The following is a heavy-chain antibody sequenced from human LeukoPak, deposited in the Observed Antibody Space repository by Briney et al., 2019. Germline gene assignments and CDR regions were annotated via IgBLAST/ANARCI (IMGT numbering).Heavy chain of an antibody. J-gene: IGHJ2*01. CDR1: VGSFSGYY. CDR2: INHSGST. V-gene: IGHV4-34*01. Sequence: SETLSLTCAVYVGSFSGYYWSWIRQPPGKGLEWVGEINHSGSTNYNPSLKSRVTISVVTSKNQFSLKLSSVTAADTAVYYCAREREGYFDLWGRGNLVTVSS. CDR3: AREREGYFDL.